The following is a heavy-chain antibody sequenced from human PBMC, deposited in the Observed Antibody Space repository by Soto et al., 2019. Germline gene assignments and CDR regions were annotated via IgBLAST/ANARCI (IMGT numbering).Heavy chain of an antibody. CDR1: GGSVNGHY. Sequence: PWETLSLTCAVYGGSVNGHYWNWIRQPPGKGLEWIGEINHTGGTHYNPSLKSRVTMSVDTSKNQFSLRLSSVTAADTAIYYCATRITVFGLLIPPFDPWGQGTQVTVSS. CDR3: ATRITVFGLLIPPFDP. CDR2: INHTGGT. J-gene: IGHJ5*02. D-gene: IGHD3-3*01. V-gene: IGHV4-34*01.